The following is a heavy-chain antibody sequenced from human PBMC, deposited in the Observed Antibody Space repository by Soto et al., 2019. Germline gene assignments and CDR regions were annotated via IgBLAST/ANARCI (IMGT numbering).Heavy chain of an antibody. CDR2: ISYDGSNK. Sequence: AGSLRLSCAASGFTFSSYGMHWVRQAPGKGLEWVAVISYDGSNKYYADSVKGRFTISRDNSKNTLYLQMNSMRAEDTAVYYCAKDLEGADCSSTSCYYDYCMDVWGQGTTVTVSS. J-gene: IGHJ6*02. CDR1: GFTFSSYG. CDR3: AKDLEGADCSSTSCYYDYCMDV. D-gene: IGHD2-2*01. V-gene: IGHV3-30*18.